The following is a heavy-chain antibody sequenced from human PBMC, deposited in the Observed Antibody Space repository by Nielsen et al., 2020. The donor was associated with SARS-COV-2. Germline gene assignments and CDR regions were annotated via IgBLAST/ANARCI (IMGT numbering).Heavy chain of an antibody. Sequence: SETLSLTCAVYGGSFSGYYWSWIRQPPGKGLEWIGEINHSGSTNYNPSLKSRVTISVDTSKNQFSLKLSSVTAADTAVYYCAREAARPPYYYYYYMDVWGKGTTVTVSS. CDR2: INHSGST. CDR1: GGSFSGYY. V-gene: IGHV4-34*01. J-gene: IGHJ6*03. D-gene: IGHD6-6*01. CDR3: AREAARPPYYYYYYMDV.